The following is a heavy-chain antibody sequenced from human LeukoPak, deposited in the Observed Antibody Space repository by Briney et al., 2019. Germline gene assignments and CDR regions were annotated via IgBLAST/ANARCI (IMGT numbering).Heavy chain of an antibody. CDR1: GGSFSGYY. Sequence: PSETLSLTCAVYGGSFSGYYWSWIRQPPGKGLEWIGEINHSGSTNYNPSLKSRVTISVDTSKNQFSLKLSSVTAADTAVYYCAREAIPYGMDVWGQGTTVTVSS. CDR2: INHSGST. D-gene: IGHD2-2*01. V-gene: IGHV4-34*01. CDR3: AREAIPYGMDV. J-gene: IGHJ6*02.